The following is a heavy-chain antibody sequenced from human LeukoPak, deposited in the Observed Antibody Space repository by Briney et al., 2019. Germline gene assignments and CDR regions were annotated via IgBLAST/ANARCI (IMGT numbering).Heavy chain of an antibody. CDR1: GYTLTELS. D-gene: IGHD3-22*01. CDR3: ARDHYYYDSSGYYGLNY. Sequence: ASVKVSCKVSGYTLTELSMHWVRQAPGKGLEWMGGFDPEDGETIYAQKFQGRVTMTRDTSTSTVYMELSSLRSEDMAVYYCARDHYYYDSSGYYGLNYWGQGTLVTVSS. J-gene: IGHJ4*02. CDR2: FDPEDGET. V-gene: IGHV1-24*01.